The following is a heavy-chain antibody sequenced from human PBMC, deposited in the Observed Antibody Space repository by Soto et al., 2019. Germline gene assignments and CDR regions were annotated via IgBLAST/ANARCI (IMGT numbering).Heavy chain of an antibody. CDR2: IVVGSGNT. D-gene: IGHD1-26*01. CDR1: GFTFTSSA. Sequence: SVKVSSKASGFTFTSSAVQWVRQARGQRLEWIGWIVVGSGNTNYAQKFQERVTITRDMSTSTAYMELSSLRSEDTAVYYCAADGHVVGAINFDYWGQGTLVTVSS. CDR3: AADGHVVGAINFDY. J-gene: IGHJ4*02. V-gene: IGHV1-58*01.